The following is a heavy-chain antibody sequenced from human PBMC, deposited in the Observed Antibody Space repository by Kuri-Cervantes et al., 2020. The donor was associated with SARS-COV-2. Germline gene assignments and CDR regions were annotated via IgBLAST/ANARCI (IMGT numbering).Heavy chain of an antibody. CDR3: ATVIVVVPAAIGWSWFDP. D-gene: IGHD2-2*01. V-gene: IGHV4-39*01. J-gene: IGHJ5*02. CDR2: IYYSGST. Sequence: GSLRLSCTVSGGSISSSSYYWGWIRQPPGKGLEWIGSIYYSGSTYYNPSLKSRVTISVDTSKNQFSLKLSSVTAADTAVYYCATVIVVVPAAIGWSWFDPWGQGTLATVSS. CDR1: GGSISSSSYY.